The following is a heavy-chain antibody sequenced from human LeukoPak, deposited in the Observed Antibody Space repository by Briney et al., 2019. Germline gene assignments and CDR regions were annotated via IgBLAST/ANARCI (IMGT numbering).Heavy chain of an antibody. CDR2: ISGSGGST. J-gene: IGHJ4*02. D-gene: IGHD5-18*01. V-gene: IGHV3-23*01. CDR3: AKDSLTAMGIYWFDY. CDR1: GFTFSSYA. Sequence: GGSLRLSCAASGFTFSSYAMSWVRQAPGEGLEWVSAISGSGGSTYYADSVKGRFTISRDNSKNTLYLQMNSLRAEDTAVYYCAKDSLTAMGIYWFDYWGQGTLVTVSS.